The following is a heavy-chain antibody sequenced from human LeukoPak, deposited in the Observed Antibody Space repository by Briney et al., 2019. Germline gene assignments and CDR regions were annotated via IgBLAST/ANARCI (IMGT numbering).Heavy chain of an antibody. CDR1: GFTFSSYE. J-gene: IGHJ2*01. CDR3: ASSYWYFDL. CDR2: ISSSGSTI. Sequence: SGGSLRLSCAASGFTFSSYEMNWVRQAPGKGLEWASYISSSGSTIYYADSVKGRFTISRDNAKNSLYLQMNSLRAEDTAVYYCASSYWYFDLWGRGTLVTVSS. V-gene: IGHV3-48*03.